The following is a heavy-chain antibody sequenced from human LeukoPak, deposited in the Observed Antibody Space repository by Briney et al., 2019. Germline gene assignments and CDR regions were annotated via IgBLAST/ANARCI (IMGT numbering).Heavy chain of an antibody. CDR2: ISSSSSYI. Sequence: PGGSLRLSCAASGFTFSSYSMNWVRQAPGKGLEWVSSISSSSSYIYYADSVKGRFTISRDNAKNSPYLQMNSLRAEDTAVYYCAREGIAAAGEDYWGQGTLVTVSS. J-gene: IGHJ4*02. D-gene: IGHD6-13*01. V-gene: IGHV3-21*01. CDR1: GFTFSSYS. CDR3: AREGIAAAGEDY.